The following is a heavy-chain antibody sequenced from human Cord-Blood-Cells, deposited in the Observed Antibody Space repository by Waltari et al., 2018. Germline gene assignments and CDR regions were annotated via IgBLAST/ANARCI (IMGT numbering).Heavy chain of an antibody. D-gene: IGHD3-10*01. Sequence: QVQLQQWGAGLLKPSETLSLTCAGYGWSFSGYYWSWIRQPPGKGLEWIGGINHSGSTNHNPSLKSRVTISVDTSKNQFSRKLSSVTAADTAVYYCARMVSVRGVIFDYWGQGTLVTVSS. CDR3: ARMVSVRGVIFDY. CDR1: GWSFSGYY. V-gene: IGHV4-34*01. CDR2: INHSGST. J-gene: IGHJ4*02.